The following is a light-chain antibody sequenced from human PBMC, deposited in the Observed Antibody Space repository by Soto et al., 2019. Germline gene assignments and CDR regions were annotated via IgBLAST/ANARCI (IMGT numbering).Light chain of an antibody. CDR1: SSNIGSNY. CDR2: RNN. CDR3: EAWDDSLSSYV. Sequence: QSVLTQPPSASGTPGQRVTISCSGSSSNIGSNYVYWYQQLPGTAPKLLMYRNNKRPSGVPDRFSGSKSGTSASLAISGLRPEDDSDYYCEAWDDSLSSYVFGTGTKVTVL. J-gene: IGLJ1*01. V-gene: IGLV1-47*01.